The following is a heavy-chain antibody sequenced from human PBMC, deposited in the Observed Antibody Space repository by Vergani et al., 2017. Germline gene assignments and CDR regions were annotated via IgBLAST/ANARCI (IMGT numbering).Heavy chain of an antibody. J-gene: IGHJ6*02. CDR1: GGSITTGAYY. CDR2: GYTSGMT. D-gene: IGHD3-9*01. Sequence: QVQLQESGPRLVRPSQTLSLTCTVSGGSITTGAYYWSWIRQPAGKGLEWIGRGYTSGMTNYNPSLKSRVTILVDRSKTQLSLKLTSVTAGDTAVYFCARVVCRDEASTGYRLEGMDIWGQGTTVTISS. CDR3: ARVVCRDEASTGYRLEGMDI. V-gene: IGHV4-61*02.